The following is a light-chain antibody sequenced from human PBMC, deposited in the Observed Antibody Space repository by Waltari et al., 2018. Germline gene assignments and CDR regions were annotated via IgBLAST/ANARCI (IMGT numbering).Light chain of an antibody. V-gene: IGLV1-44*01. CDR3: AAWDDSLRAVV. CDR1: NSNVRVNP. J-gene: IGLJ2*01. CDR2: SND. Sequence: QSVLTQPPSASGTPGQRVTISCSGSNSNVRVNPVTWYQHLPGAAPEVLIYSNDQRPSGVPDRISGSKSGTSASLAISGLQSEDEAHYYCAAWDDSLRAVVFGGGTKVTVL.